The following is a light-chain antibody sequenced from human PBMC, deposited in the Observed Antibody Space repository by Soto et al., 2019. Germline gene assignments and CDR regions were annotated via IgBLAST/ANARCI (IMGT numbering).Light chain of an antibody. V-gene: IGKV1-33*01. Sequence: DIQMTQSPSSLSASVGNRVTITYQASQDIATYLNWYQQKPGKAPNLLIYDASNLETGVPSRFSGGGSGTHFTFTISNLQPEDIATYYCQQYDNLPPTWTFGQGTKVEIE. CDR2: DAS. CDR1: QDIATY. J-gene: IGKJ1*01. CDR3: QQYDNLPPTWT.